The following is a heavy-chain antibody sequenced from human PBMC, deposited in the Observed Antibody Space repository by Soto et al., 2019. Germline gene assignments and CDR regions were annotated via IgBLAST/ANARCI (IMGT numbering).Heavy chain of an antibody. V-gene: IGHV4-30-2*01. J-gene: IGHJ4*02. D-gene: IGHD2-8*02. CDR3: ARDKITGLFDY. CDR1: GDTISTGGYT. Sequence: SETLSLTCDVSGDTISTGGYTLAWIRQPPGKALEWIGDINHSGNPYYNPSLKSRVTISVDTSKNQFSLKLTSVTAADTAVYYCARDKITGLFDYWGRGTLVTVSS. CDR2: INHSGNP.